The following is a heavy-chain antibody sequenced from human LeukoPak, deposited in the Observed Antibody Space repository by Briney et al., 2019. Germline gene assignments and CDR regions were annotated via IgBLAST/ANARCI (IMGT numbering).Heavy chain of an antibody. CDR1: GGSFSGYY. CDR2: INHSGST. Sequence: SETLSLTCAVYGGSFSGYYWSWIRQPPGKGLEWIGEINHSGSTNYNPSLKSRVTISVDTSKNQFSLKLSSVTAADTAVYYCARDLYDFWSGCIDYWGQGTLVTVSS. CDR3: ARDLYDFWSGCIDY. D-gene: IGHD3-3*01. V-gene: IGHV4-34*01. J-gene: IGHJ4*02.